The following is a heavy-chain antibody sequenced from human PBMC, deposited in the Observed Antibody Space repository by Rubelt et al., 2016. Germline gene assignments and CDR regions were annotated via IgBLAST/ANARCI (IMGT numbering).Heavy chain of an antibody. CDR1: GGSFSGYY. J-gene: IGHJ6*02. D-gene: IGHD6-13*01. CDR3: ARGPAAAGTGYYYYGMDV. V-gene: IGHV4-34*01. Sequence: QVQLQQWGAGLLKPSETLSLTCAVYGGSFSGYYWSWIRQPPGKGLEWIGEINHSGSTNYNPSLKSRVTISVDTSKNQFSLKLGSVTAADTAVYYCARGPAAAGTGYYYYGMDVWGQGTTVTVSS. CDR2: INHSGST.